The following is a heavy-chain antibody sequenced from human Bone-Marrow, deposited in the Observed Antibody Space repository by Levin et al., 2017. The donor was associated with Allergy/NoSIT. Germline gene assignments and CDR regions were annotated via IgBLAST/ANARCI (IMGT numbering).Heavy chain of an antibody. CDR1: GGPISSSNW. V-gene: IGHV4-4*02. D-gene: IGHD2-15*01. CDR2: IFHRGAT. Sequence: SETLSLTCAVSGGPISSSNWWTWVRQPPGKGLEWIGEIFHRGATNYNPSLRSRATISVDKSQNQFSLKLSAVTAADTAVYYLAGVESGDCSGGRCGWVEPPYDHYYGMDVWGQGTTVTVSS. J-gene: IGHJ6*02. CDR3: AGVESGDCSGGRCGWVEPPYDHYYGMDV.